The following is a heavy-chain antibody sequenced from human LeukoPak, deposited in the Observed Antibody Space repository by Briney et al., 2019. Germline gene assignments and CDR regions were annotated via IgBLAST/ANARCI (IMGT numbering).Heavy chain of an antibody. Sequence: SETLSLTCTVSGDSVSSSNYYWAWIRQPPGKGLEWIGNICYSGSTYYNPSLKSRLTISVDTSKNQFSLKLSSVTAADTAVYYCARVPAGYVVVPANYFDYWGQGTLVTVSS. CDR1: GDSVSSSNYY. D-gene: IGHD2-2*01. CDR2: ICYSGST. CDR3: ARVPAGYVVVPANYFDY. V-gene: IGHV4-39*07. J-gene: IGHJ4*02.